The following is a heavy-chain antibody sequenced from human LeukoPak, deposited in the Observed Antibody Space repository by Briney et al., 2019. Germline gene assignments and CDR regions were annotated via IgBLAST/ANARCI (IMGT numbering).Heavy chain of an antibody. D-gene: IGHD5-18*01. J-gene: IGHJ5*02. Sequence: SVKVSCKASGGTFSSYTISWVRQAPGQGLEWMGRIIPILGIANYAQKFQGRVTITADKSTGTAYMELSSLRSEDTAVYYCAGQLWTNYNWFDPWGQGTLVTVSS. CDR1: GGTFSSYT. CDR2: IIPILGIA. V-gene: IGHV1-69*02. CDR3: AGQLWTNYNWFDP.